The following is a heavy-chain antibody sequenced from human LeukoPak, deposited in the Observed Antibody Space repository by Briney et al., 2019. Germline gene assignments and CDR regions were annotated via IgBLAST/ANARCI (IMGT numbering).Heavy chain of an antibody. Sequence: PGRSLRLSCAASGFTFTSYDMHWVRQAPGKGLEWVAVISYDGSNKYYADSVKGRFTISRDNSKNTLYLQMNSLRAEDTAVYYCAKSATTMVRGAYYYGMDVWGQGTTVTVSS. V-gene: IGHV3-30*18. CDR2: ISYDGSNK. CDR1: GFTFTSYD. D-gene: IGHD3-10*01. J-gene: IGHJ6*02. CDR3: AKSATTMVRGAYYYGMDV.